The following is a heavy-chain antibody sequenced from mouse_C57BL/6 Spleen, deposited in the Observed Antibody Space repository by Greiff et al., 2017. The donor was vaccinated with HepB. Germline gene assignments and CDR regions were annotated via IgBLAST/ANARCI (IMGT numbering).Heavy chain of an antibody. V-gene: IGHV1-69*01. CDR1: GYTFTSYW. Sequence: QVQLQQPGAELVMPGASVKLSCKASGYTFTSYWMHWVKQRPGQGLEWIGEIDPSDSFTNYNQKFKGKSTLTVDKSSSTAYMQLSSLTSEDSAVYYCASTYYDDDGLDYWGQGTTLTVSS. J-gene: IGHJ2*01. CDR3: ASTYYDDDGLDY. D-gene: IGHD2-4*01. CDR2: IDPSDSFT.